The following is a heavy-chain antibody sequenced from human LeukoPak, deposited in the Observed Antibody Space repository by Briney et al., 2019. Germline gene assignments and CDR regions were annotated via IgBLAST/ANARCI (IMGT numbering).Heavy chain of an antibody. CDR2: IYYSGSS. V-gene: IGHV4-39*07. CDR1: GGSIISSDYY. Sequence: SETLSLTCTVSGGSIISSDYYWGWVRQPPGRGLEWIGNIYYSGSSYYNVFLKSRVTISVDTSKNQFSLKLSSVTAADTAVYYCARQSWFGELSWFDPWGQGTLVTVSS. J-gene: IGHJ5*02. D-gene: IGHD3-10*01. CDR3: ARQSWFGELSWFDP.